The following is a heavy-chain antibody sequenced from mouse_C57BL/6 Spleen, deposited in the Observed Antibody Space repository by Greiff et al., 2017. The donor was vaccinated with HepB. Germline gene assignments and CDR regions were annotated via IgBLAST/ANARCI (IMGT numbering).Heavy chain of an antibody. J-gene: IGHJ4*01. CDR3: ARSGYGSRRGYAMDY. Sequence: VKLVESGPGLVAPSQSLSITCTVSGFSLTSYGVHWVRQPPGKGLEWLVVIWSDGSTTYNSALKSRLSISKDNSKSQVFLKMNSLQTDDTAMYYCARSGYGSRRGYAMDYWGQGTSVTVSS. CDR1: GFSLTSYG. CDR2: IWSDGST. D-gene: IGHD1-1*01. V-gene: IGHV2-6*03.